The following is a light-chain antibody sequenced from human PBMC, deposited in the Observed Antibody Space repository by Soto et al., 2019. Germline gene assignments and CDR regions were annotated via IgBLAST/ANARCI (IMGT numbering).Light chain of an antibody. CDR3: CSYADSYSWV. Sequence: QSVLTQPRSVSGSPGQSVTISCTGTSSDVGGYNYVSWYQQHPGKAPKLIIYAVIKRPSGVPDRFSGSKSGNTASLTISGLQAEDEADYYCCSYADSYSWVFGGGTKVTVL. CDR2: AVI. V-gene: IGLV2-11*01. J-gene: IGLJ3*02. CDR1: SSDVGGYNY.